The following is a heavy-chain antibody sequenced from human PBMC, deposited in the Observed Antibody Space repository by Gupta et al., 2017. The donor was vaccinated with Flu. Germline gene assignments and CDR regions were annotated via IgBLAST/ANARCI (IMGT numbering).Heavy chain of an antibody. CDR3: ARDRDFWSGSEGMDV. V-gene: IGHV4-61*02. J-gene: IGHJ6*02. CDR1: GGSISSGSYY. Sequence: QVQLQESGPGLVKPSQTLSLTCTVSGGSISSGSYYWSWIRQPAGKGLEWIGRIYTSGSTNYNPSLKSRVTISVDTSKNQFSLKLSSVTAADTAVYYCARDRDFWSGSEGMDVWGQGTTVTVSS. D-gene: IGHD3-3*01. CDR2: IYTSGST.